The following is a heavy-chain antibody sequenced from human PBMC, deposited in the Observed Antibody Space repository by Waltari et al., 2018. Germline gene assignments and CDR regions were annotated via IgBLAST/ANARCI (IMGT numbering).Heavy chain of an antibody. J-gene: IGHJ3*02. V-gene: IGHV3-23*04. CDR3: AKDVSITIFGVVGAFDI. CDR1: GFTFSSYS. Sequence: EVQLVESGGGLVKPGGSLRLSCAASGFTFSSYSMNWVRQAPGEGLVWVSAVSGSGGSTSYADSVKGRFTIARDNSKNTLYLQMNSLRAEDTAVYYCAKDVSITIFGVVGAFDIWGQGTMVTVSS. CDR2: VSGSGGST. D-gene: IGHD3-3*01.